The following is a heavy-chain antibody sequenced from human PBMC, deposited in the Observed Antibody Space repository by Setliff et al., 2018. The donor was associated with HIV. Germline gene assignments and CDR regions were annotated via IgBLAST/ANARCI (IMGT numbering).Heavy chain of an antibody. CDR2: IDWEDDK. V-gene: IGHV2-70*11. Sequence: SGPTLVNPTQTLTLTCTFSGFSLTTSGMCVSWIRQPPGKALEWLARIDWEDDKYYSTSLKTRLTISKDTSKNQVVLTMTNMDPVYTGTYSCARMGGWLQVGNAFDIWGQGTMVTV. CDR3: ARMGGWLQVGNAFDI. D-gene: IGHD5-12*01. J-gene: IGHJ3*02. CDR1: GFSLTTSGMC.